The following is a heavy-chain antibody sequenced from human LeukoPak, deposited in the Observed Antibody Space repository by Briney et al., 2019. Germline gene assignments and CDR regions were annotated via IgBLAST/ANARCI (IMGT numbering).Heavy chain of an antibody. CDR3: ARDRVFYYGSTFDY. V-gene: IGHV3-11*04. CDR2: ISSNGNTV. D-gene: IGHD3-10*01. CDR1: GFTFRNYC. Sequence: GGSLRLSCAASGFTFRNYCMIWIRQAPGKGLEWLSYISSNGNTVYYADSVRGRFTISRDNAKNSLYLQMNSLRAEDTAVYYCARDRVFYYGSTFDYWGQGTLVTVSS. J-gene: IGHJ4*02.